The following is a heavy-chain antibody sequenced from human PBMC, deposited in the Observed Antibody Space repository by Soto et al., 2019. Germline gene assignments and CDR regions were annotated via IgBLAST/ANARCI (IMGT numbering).Heavy chain of an antibody. CDR2: IYYSGST. Sequence: PSETLSLTCTVSGVSISSGGYYWTWIRQHPQKGLEWIGHIYYSGSTYYNPSLKSRVTVSVDTSKNQFSLKLSSVTAADTAVYYCARGYFSTYGDYADRLFDYWGQGTLVTVSS. J-gene: IGHJ4*02. CDR1: GVSISSGGYY. V-gene: IGHV4-31*03. D-gene: IGHD4-17*01. CDR3: ARGYFSTYGDYADRLFDY.